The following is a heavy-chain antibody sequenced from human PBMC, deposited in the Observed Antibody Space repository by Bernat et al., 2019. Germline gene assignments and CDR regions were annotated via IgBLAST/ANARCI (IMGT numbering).Heavy chain of an antibody. D-gene: IGHD3-22*01. Sequence: QVQLVQSGAEVKKPGSSVKVSRKASRGTFSSYAISWVRQAPGQGLEWMGRIIPILGIANYAQKFQGRVTITADKSTSTAYMELSSLRSEDTAVYYCARPKYYYDSSGYYYYGMDVWGQGTTVTVSS. CDR1: RGTFSSYA. J-gene: IGHJ6*02. CDR2: IIPILGIA. V-gene: IGHV1-69*04. CDR3: ARPKYYYDSSGYYYYGMDV.